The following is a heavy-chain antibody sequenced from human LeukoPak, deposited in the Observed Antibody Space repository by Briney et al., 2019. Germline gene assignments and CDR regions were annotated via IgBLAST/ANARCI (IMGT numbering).Heavy chain of an antibody. CDR2: IYYSGST. Sequence: SETLSLTCTVSGGSISSGDYYWSWIRQPPGKGLEWIGYIYYSGSTYYNPSLKSRVTISVDTSKNQFSLKLSSVTAADTAVYYCARGGGVTTGFDPWGQGTLVTVSS. D-gene: IGHD4-17*01. CDR1: GGSISSGDYY. V-gene: IGHV4-30-4*01. J-gene: IGHJ5*02. CDR3: ARGGGVTTGFDP.